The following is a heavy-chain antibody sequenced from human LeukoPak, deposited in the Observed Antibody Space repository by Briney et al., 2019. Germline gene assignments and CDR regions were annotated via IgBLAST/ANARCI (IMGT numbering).Heavy chain of an antibody. CDR3: TTDTIDAFLFDY. Sequence: GGSLRLSCAASGFTFSNAWMNWVRQAPGKGLEWVGRIKSKTDGGTTDYVAPVKGRFTISRDDSKNTLYLQMNSLKTEDTAVYYCTTDTIDAFLFDYWGQGTLVTVSS. CDR2: IKSKTDGGTT. CDR1: GFTFSNAW. J-gene: IGHJ4*02. D-gene: IGHD2/OR15-2a*01. V-gene: IGHV3-15*07.